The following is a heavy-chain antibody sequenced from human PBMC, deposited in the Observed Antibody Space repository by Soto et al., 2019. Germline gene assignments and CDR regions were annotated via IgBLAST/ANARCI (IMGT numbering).Heavy chain of an antibody. CDR3: AREQIVGAPGWFDP. V-gene: IGHV4-31*03. D-gene: IGHD1-26*01. CDR2: IYYSGST. CDR1: GGSISSGGYY. J-gene: IGHJ5*02. Sequence: QVQLQESGPGLVKPSQTLSLTCTVSGGSISSGGYYWSWIRQHPGKGLEWIGYIYYSGSTYYNPSVKSRVTISVDTSKNQFSLKMSSVTAADTAVYYCAREQIVGAPGWFDPWGQGTLVTVSS.